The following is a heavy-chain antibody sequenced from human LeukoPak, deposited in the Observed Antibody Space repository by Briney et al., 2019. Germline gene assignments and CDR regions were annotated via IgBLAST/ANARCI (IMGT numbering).Heavy chain of an antibody. V-gene: IGHV3-30*18. J-gene: IGHJ4*02. Sequence: GSLRLSCAASGFTFSSYGMHWVRQAPGKGLEWVAVISYDGSNKYYADSVKGRFTISRDNSKNTLYLQMNSLRAEDTAVYYCAKDPYTSCPRCGPGDYWGQGTLVTVSS. CDR2: ISYDGSNK. D-gene: IGHD2-2*01. CDR3: AKDPYTSCPRCGPGDY. CDR1: GFTFSSYG.